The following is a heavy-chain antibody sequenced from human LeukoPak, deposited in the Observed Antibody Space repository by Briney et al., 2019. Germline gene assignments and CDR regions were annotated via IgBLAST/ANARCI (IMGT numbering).Heavy chain of an antibody. CDR3: AAPPPGGSYFAF. J-gene: IGHJ4*02. Sequence: GASVKVSCNASRYTFTDYFIHWMRQAPGQGFEGMGWSNPNSGGTKYAQQFNARVTMTSDMSINTVYMELTSLGSDDTALYYCAAPPPGGSYFAFWGQGALVTVSS. CDR1: RYTFTDYF. V-gene: IGHV1-2*02. CDR2: SNPNSGGT. D-gene: IGHD1-26*01.